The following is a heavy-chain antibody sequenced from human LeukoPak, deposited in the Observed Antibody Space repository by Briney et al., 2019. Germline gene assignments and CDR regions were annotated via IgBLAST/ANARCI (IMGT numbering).Heavy chain of an antibody. J-gene: IGHJ4*02. Sequence: GGSLRLSCAASRFTFSSYGMHWVRQAPGKGLEWVAYIRFDGSNKDYADSVKGRFTISRDNSKNTLYLQMNSLRAEDTAVYYCAKDLATKGNCGGDCYSFDYWGQGTLATVSS. CDR1: RFTFSSYG. CDR3: AKDLATKGNCGGDCYSFDY. CDR2: IRFDGSNK. V-gene: IGHV3-30*02. D-gene: IGHD2-21*01.